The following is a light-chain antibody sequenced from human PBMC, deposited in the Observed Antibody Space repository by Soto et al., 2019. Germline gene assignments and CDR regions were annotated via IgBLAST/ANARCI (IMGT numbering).Light chain of an antibody. J-gene: IGKJ1*01. V-gene: IGKV1-9*01. Sequence: DIRFTHSGSFLSSSVLYRVTITCLASQCISSFLAWYQQKPGKAPKLLIFAASTLQSGVPSRFSGSGSGTEFTLTISSLQPEDFATYYCQQLNTYPWTFGQGTKVDIK. CDR3: QQLNTYPWT. CDR2: AAS. CDR1: QCISSF.